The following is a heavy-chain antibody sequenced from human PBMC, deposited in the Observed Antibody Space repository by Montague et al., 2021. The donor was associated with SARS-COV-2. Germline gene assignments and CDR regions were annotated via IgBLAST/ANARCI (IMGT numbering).Heavy chain of an antibody. V-gene: IGHV4-34*01. CDR2: INHSGST. CDR3: ARGGGYSYGALDY. CDR1: GRSFSGYY. Sequence: SETLSLTCDVYGRSFSGYYWSWICKPPGKGMGWNGEINHSGSTNSNPSLKSQVTISVDTSKKQFSLRLNSVTGADTAVYYCARGGGYSYGALDYWGKGTQVPVSS. D-gene: IGHD5-18*01. J-gene: IGHJ4*02.